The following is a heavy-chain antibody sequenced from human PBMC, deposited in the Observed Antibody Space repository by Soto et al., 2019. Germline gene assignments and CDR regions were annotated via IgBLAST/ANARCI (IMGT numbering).Heavy chain of an antibody. CDR1: GGNFRTYS. CDR3: ATDAGDSCSRRGSGLDV. J-gene: IGHJ6*02. Sequence: WGCXSVSCSASGGNFRTYSMSWVRQASGKGLEWVSAISGSGGSTYYADSVKGRFTISRDNPKNTLYLQMNSLRDEDTDVYSCATDAGDSCSRRGSGLDVWGPGTTLTVSS. V-gene: IGHV3-23*01. CDR2: ISGSGGST. D-gene: IGHD3-3*01.